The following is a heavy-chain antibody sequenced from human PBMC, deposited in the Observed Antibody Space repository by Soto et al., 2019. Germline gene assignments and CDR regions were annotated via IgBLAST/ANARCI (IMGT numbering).Heavy chain of an antibody. V-gene: IGHV3-23*01. D-gene: IGHD1-1*01. CDR1: GFTFSSYA. J-gene: IGHJ5*02. Sequence: EVQLLESGGGLVQPGGSLRLSCAASGFTFSSYAMSWVRQAPGKGLEWVSAISGSGGSTYYADSVKGRFTISRDNSKNTLYMQMNSLRAEDTAVYYCAKDRRTTVTTSGWFDPWGQGTLVTVSS. CDR3: AKDRRTTVTTSGWFDP. CDR2: ISGSGGST.